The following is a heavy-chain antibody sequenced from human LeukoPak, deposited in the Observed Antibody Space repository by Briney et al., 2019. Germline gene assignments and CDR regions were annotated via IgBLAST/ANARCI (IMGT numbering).Heavy chain of an antibody. D-gene: IGHD6-25*01. CDR3: ASVAAMSLSYYYGMDV. CDR2: ISGSGDST. J-gene: IGHJ6*02. Sequence: GGSLRLSCAASGFTFSSFALSWVRQAPGKGLEWVSSISGSGDSTYYMESVKGRFTISRDNSENTLYLQMNSLRADDTAVYYCASVAAMSLSYYYGMDVWGQGTTVTVSS. CDR1: GFTFSSFA. V-gene: IGHV3-23*01.